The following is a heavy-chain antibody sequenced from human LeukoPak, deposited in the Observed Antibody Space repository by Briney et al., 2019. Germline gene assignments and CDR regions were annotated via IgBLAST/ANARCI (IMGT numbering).Heavy chain of an antibody. CDR1: GGSISSSSYY. CDR2: IYYSGST. D-gene: IGHD5-18*01. CDR3: ARGYPSDAEDY. J-gene: IGHJ4*02. V-gene: IGHV4-39*07. Sequence: SETLSLTCTVSGGSISSSSYYWGWIRQPPGKGLEWIGSIYYSGSTYYNPSLKSRVTISVDTSKNQFSLKLSSVTAADTAVYYCARGYPSDAEDYWGQGNLVPVSS.